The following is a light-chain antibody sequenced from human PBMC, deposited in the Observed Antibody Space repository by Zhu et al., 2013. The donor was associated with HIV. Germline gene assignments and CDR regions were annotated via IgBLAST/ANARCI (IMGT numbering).Light chain of an antibody. CDR1: QSVTRTY. V-gene: IGKV3-20*01. CDR3: QQANSFPLT. J-gene: IGKJ4*01. CDR2: GAS. Sequence: EIVLTQSPGTLSLSPGERATLSCRASQSVTRTYLAWYQQKAGQAPRLLIYGASTRATGIPDRFSGSGSGTDFTLTITGLQPEDFATYYCQQANSFPLTFGGGTRVDIK.